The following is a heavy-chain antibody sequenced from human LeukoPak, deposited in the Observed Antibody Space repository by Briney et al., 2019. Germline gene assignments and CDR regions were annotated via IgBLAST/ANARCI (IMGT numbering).Heavy chain of an antibody. J-gene: IGHJ4*02. D-gene: IGHD2-2*03. Sequence: SETLSLTCTVSGGSISSGDYNWSWIRQPPGKGLEWIGYIYYSGSAYYNPSLKSRVTISVDTSKNQFSLKLSSVTAADTAVYYCARGLARFHGSASDYWGQGALVTVSS. CDR2: IYYSGSA. CDR3: ARGLARFHGSASDY. V-gene: IGHV4-30-4*01. CDR1: GGSISSGDYN.